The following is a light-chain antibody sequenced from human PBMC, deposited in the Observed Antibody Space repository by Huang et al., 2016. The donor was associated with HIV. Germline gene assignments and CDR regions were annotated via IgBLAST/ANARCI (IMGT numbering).Light chain of an antibody. CDR3: QQFGYSPFT. CDR2: CPS. V-gene: IGKV3-20*01. CDR1: KAASSDF. J-gene: IGKJ4*01. Sequence: VVMTQSPGTLSLSPGERASLSCRASKAASSDFLAWYQHKPGQTPRLLISCPSNRATGVPDRFSVSWSGTVFTLIIERLELEDFALYYCQQFGYSPFTFGGGTRVEI.